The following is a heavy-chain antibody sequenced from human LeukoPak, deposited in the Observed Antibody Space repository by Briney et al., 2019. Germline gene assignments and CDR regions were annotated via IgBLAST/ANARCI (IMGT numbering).Heavy chain of an antibody. CDR2: IYYSGST. Sequence: SETLSLTCAVYGGSFSSYYWSWIRQPPGKGLEWIGYIYYSGSTNYNPSLKSRVTISVDTSKNQFSLKLSSVTAADTAVYYCARVGELKEIAPRGYYYYMDVWGKGTTVTVSS. J-gene: IGHJ6*03. CDR3: ARVGELKEIAPRGYYYYMDV. CDR1: GGSFSSYY. V-gene: IGHV4-59*01. D-gene: IGHD1-7*01.